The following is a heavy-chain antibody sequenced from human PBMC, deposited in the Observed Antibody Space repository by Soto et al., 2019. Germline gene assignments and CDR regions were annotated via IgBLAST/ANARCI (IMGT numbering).Heavy chain of an antibody. CDR1: GGSISSGGYY. J-gene: IGHJ4*02. D-gene: IGHD1-26*01. CDR2: IYYSGST. V-gene: IGHV4-31*03. CDR3: ARGWGGMAGYFDY. Sequence: PSETLSLTCTVSGGSISSGGYYWSWIRQHPGKGLEWIGYIYYSGSTYYNPSLKSRVTISVDTSKNQFSLKLSSVTAADTAVYYCARGWGGMAGYFDYWGQGTLVTVSS.